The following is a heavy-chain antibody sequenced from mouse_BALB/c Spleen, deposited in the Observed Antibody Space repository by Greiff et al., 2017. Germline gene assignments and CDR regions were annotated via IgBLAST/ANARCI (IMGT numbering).Heavy chain of an antibody. CDR1: GYTFTSYY. CDR3: ARDVSYDYAMDY. J-gene: IGHJ4*01. CDR2: INPSNGGT. Sequence: QVQLQQSGAELVKPGASVKLSCKASGYTFTSYYMYWVKQRPGQGLEWIGEINPSNGGTNYNEKFKSKATLTVDKSSSTAYMQLSSLTSEDSAVYYCARDVSYDYAMDYWGQGTSVTVSS. V-gene: IGHV1S81*02. D-gene: IGHD2-12*01.